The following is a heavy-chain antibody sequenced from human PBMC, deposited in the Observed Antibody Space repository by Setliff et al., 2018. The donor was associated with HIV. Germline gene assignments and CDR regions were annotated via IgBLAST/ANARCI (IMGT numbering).Heavy chain of an antibody. V-gene: IGHV4-59*01. D-gene: IGHD1-26*01. CDR1: GASISSDT. Sequence: KSSETLSLTCIVSGASISSDTWSWIRQPPGKGLQWIGFIYNSEMINYNPSLKSRVSMSLDTSKNQFSLKLTSMTAADTAVYYCARGGTSSNWFDPWGQGTLVTVSS. CDR3: ARGGTSSNWFDP. CDR2: IYNSEMI. J-gene: IGHJ5*02.